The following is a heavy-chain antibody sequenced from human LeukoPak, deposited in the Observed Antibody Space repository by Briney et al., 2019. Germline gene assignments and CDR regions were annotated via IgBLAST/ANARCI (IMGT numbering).Heavy chain of an antibody. V-gene: IGHV4-59*08. Sequence: SETLSLTCTVSGGSLSSYYWNWVRQPPGKGLEWIGYIFYSGSTKYGPSLNSRVTISLDTSKNQFSLSLNSVTAADTAVYYCARQPSGYYGDSGYYPYYFDYWGQGILVTVSS. CDR3: ARQPSGYYGDSGYYPYYFDY. J-gene: IGHJ4*02. CDR2: IFYSGST. CDR1: GGSLSSYY. D-gene: IGHD3-22*01.